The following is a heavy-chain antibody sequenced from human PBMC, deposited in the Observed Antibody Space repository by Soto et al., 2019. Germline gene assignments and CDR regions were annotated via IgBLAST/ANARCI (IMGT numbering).Heavy chain of an antibody. D-gene: IGHD5-12*01. Sequence: QVQLVESGGGVVQPGRSLRLSCAASGFTFSSYGMHWVRQAPGKGLEWVAVISYDGSNKYYADSVKGRFTISRDNSKNTLYLQMNSLRAEDTAVYYCAKGLEMATIYASFDYWGQGTLVTVSS. CDR2: ISYDGSNK. J-gene: IGHJ4*02. CDR3: AKGLEMATIYASFDY. CDR1: GFTFSSYG. V-gene: IGHV3-30*18.